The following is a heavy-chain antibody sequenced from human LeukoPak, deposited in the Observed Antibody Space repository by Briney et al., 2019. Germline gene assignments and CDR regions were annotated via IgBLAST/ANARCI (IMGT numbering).Heavy chain of an antibody. Sequence: GASLRLSCAASGFTFSDFAMSWVRRTPGKGLEWVSGISGSGDNTRYADSVKGRFTISRDNSKNTLYLEMNSLRAEDTAIYYCAKMKGHPLPKYYMDVWGQGTTVTVSS. CDR2: ISGSGDNT. D-gene: IGHD1-26*01. J-gene: IGHJ6*01. CDR3: AKMKGHPLPKYYMDV. V-gene: IGHV3-23*01. CDR1: GFTFSDFA.